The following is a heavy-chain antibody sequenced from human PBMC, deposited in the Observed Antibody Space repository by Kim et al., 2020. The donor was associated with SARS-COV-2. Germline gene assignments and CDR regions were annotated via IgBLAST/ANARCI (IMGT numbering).Heavy chain of an antibody. Sequence: NYAQEFQERGTITRDMSTSTAYMELSSLRSEDTAVYYCAAGDRTNGPFDPWGQGTLVTFSS. V-gene: IGHV1-58*01. D-gene: IGHD2-8*01. J-gene: IGHJ5*02. CDR3: AAGDRTNGPFDP.